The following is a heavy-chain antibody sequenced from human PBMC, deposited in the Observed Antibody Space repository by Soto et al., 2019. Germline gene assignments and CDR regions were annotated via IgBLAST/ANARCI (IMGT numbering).Heavy chain of an antibody. V-gene: IGHV4-31*03. CDR2: IYYSAST. Sequence: QVQLQESGPGLVKPSQTLSLTCTVSGGSISSGGYYWSWIRQHPGKGLEWIGYIYYSASTYYTPSLTSRVTIAVDTSKNQFSLKLSSVTAADTAVYYCARRYGGNFAYGGQGTLVTVSS. D-gene: IGHD2-15*01. CDR3: ARRYGGNFAY. CDR1: GGSISSGGYY. J-gene: IGHJ4*02.